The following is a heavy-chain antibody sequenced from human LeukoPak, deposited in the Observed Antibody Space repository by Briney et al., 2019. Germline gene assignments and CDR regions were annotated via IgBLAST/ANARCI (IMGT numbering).Heavy chain of an antibody. V-gene: IGHV4-59*01. Sequence: SETLSLTCTVSGGSISSYYWSWIRQPPGKGLEWIGYIYYSGSTNYNPSLKSRVTVSVDTSKNQFSLKLSSVTAADTAVYYCARGSNWFDPWGQGTLVTVSS. CDR1: GGSISSYY. J-gene: IGHJ5*02. CDR3: ARGSNWFDP. CDR2: IYYSGST.